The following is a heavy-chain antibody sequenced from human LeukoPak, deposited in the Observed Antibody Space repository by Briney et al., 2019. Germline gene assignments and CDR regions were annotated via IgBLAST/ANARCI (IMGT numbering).Heavy chain of an antibody. CDR2: MNPNSGNT. D-gene: IGHD2-2*01. CDR3: ARGRGYCSSTSCYYFDY. V-gene: IGHV1-8*01. CDR1: GHTFTSYD. Sequence: VASVKVSCKASGHTFTSYDINWVRQATGQGLEWMGWMNPNSGNTGYAQKFQGRVTMTRNTSISIAYMELSSLRSEDTAVYYCARGRGYCSSTSCYYFDYWGQGTLVTVSS. J-gene: IGHJ4*02.